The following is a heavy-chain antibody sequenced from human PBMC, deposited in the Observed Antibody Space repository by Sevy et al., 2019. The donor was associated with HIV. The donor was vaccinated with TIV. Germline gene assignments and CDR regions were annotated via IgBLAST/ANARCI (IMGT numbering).Heavy chain of an antibody. V-gene: IGHV3-30*09. CDR3: ALERLSSDVAEYFLN. J-gene: IGHJ1*01. CDR2: VSYDGSNT. D-gene: IGHD1-1*01. Sequence: GGSLRLSCAASGFTFRSFSMHWVRQAPGKWLEWVTTVSYDGSNTYYADSVKGRFAVFRDNSRNLLNLQMNNLRPEDTAVYYCALERLSSDVAEYFLNWGQGTPVTVSS. CDR1: GFTFRSFS.